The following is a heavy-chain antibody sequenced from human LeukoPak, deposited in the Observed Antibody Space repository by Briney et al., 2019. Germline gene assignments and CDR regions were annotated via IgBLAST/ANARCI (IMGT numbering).Heavy chain of an antibody. CDR1: GFTFSSYA. Sequence: GGSLRLSCAASGFTFSSYAMSWVRQAPGKGLEWVSAISGSGGSTYYADSVKGRFTISRDNSKNTLYLQMNSLRAEDTAVYYCAKGGVRQLDYYYYMDVWGKGTTVTVSS. J-gene: IGHJ6*03. CDR3: AKGGVRQLDYYYYMDV. CDR2: ISGSGGST. V-gene: IGHV3-23*01. D-gene: IGHD6-6*01.